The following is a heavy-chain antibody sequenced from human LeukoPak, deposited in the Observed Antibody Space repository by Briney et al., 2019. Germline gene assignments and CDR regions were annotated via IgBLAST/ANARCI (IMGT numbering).Heavy chain of an antibody. CDR2: IRGNDGST. J-gene: IGHJ3*02. CDR1: GFTFSSYA. V-gene: IGHV3-23*01. Sequence: PGGSLRLSCAASGFTFSSYAMSWVRQAPGKGLEWVSTIRGNDGSTFYADSVRGRFTISRDMSKSTLSLQMNSLRAEDTALYYCAKDIKVGDISGWIDAFDIWGQGTMVTVSS. CDR3: AKDIKVGDISGWIDAFDI. D-gene: IGHD6-19*01.